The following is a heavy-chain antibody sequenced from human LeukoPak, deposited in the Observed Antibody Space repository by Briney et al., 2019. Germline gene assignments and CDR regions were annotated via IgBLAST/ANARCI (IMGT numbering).Heavy chain of an antibody. V-gene: IGHV3-23*01. D-gene: IGHD4-17*01. CDR1: GFSFSSFA. J-gene: IGHJ5*02. CDR2: ITGGHYAT. CDR3: TKDPNGDYIGAFDP. Sequence: GGSLRLSCAASGFSFSSFAMTWVRQAPGKGLEWVSSITGGHYATYNTDSVKGRFTISRDNAKNTLYLQMNGLRADDTAIYYCTKDPNGDYIGAFDPWGQGTLVTVSS.